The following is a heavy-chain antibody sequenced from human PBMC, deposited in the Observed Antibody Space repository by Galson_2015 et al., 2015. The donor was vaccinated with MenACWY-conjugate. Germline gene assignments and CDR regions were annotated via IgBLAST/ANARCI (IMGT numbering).Heavy chain of an antibody. CDR1: GYSFTKYW. CDR3: ARHPPGGRGMDV. J-gene: IGHJ6*02. D-gene: IGHD1-26*01. CDR2: IDPINSNT. Sequence: QSGAEVKKPGESPRLSCKGSGYSFTKYWTAWVRQMPGKGLEWVAVIDPINSNTRYSPSLQGQVTTSADESISTAYLQWSSLKASDTATYYCARHPPGGRGMDVWGRGTTVTVSS. V-gene: IGHV5-51*01.